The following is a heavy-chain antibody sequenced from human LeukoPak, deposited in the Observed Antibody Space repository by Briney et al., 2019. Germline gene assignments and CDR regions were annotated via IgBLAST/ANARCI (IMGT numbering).Heavy chain of an antibody. CDR1: GYTFTGYY. D-gene: IGHD4-17*01. Sequence: ASVKVSCKASGYTFTGYYMHWVRQAPGQGLEWMGWINPNSGGTNYAQKFQGWVTMTRDTSISTAYMELSRLRSDDTAVYYCASRSTTVTDDDAFDIWGQGTMATVSS. V-gene: IGHV1-2*04. CDR2: INPNSGGT. J-gene: IGHJ3*02. CDR3: ASRSTTVTDDDAFDI.